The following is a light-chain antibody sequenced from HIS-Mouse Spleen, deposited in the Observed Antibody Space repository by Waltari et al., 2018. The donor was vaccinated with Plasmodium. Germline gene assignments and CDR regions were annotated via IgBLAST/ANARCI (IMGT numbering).Light chain of an antibody. CDR2: GAS. V-gene: IGKV3-15*01. CDR3: QQYNNWSFT. J-gene: IGKJ3*01. Sequence: EIVMTQSPATLSVSPGERATLPCRASQSVSSNLAWYQQKPGQAPRLLIYGASTRATGIPARFSGSGSGTAFTLTISSLQSEDFAVYYCQQYNNWSFTFGPGTKVDIK. CDR1: QSVSSN.